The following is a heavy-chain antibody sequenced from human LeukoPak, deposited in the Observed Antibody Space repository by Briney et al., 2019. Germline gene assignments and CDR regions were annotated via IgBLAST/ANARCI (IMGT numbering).Heavy chain of an antibody. D-gene: IGHD3-22*01. CDR3: ARYGSGYIRSYFDY. V-gene: IGHV3-30*04. CDR2: ISYDGSNK. Sequence: PGGSLRLSCAASGFTFSSYAMHWVRQAPGKGLEWVAVISYDGSNKYYADSVKGRFTISRGNSKNTLYLQMNSLRAEDTAVYYCARYGSGYIRSYFDYWGQGTLVTVSS. J-gene: IGHJ4*02. CDR1: GFTFSSYA.